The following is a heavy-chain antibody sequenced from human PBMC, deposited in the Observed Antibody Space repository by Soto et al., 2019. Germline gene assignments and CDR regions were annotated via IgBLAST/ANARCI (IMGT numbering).Heavy chain of an antibody. CDR3: ARDLQYSRLFYGMDV. V-gene: IGHV4-31*03. CDR1: GGSISSGGYY. D-gene: IGHD6-13*01. CDR2: IYYSGST. Sequence: QVQLQESGPGLVKPSQTLSLTCTVSGGSISSGGYYWNWIRQHPGKGLERIGYIYYSGSTYYNPSLKSRVTISVDTSKNQFSLKLSCVTAADTAVYYCARDLQYSRLFYGMDVWGQGTTVTVSS. J-gene: IGHJ6*02.